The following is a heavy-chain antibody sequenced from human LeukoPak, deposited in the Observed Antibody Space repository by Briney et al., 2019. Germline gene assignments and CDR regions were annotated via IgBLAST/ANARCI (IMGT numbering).Heavy chain of an antibody. CDR3: ASLTTVTTRWFDP. V-gene: IGHV4-39*01. J-gene: IGHJ5*02. D-gene: IGHD4-17*01. Sequence: SETLSLTCTVSGGYISTSNYYWGWIRQSPGKGLEWIGNIYYSGSTYYNPSLKSRVTISVDTSKNQFSLKLSSVTAADTAVYYCASLTTVTTRWFDPWGQGTLVTVSS. CDR2: IYYSGST. CDR1: GGYISTSNYY.